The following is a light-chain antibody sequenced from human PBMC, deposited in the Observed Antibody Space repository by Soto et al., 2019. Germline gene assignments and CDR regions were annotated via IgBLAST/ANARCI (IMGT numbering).Light chain of an antibody. Sequence: EIVLTQSPGTLSLSPGERATLSCRASQSVSSSYLAWYQQKPGQAPRLLIYGVSRRATGIPDRFSGSGSGTDFTLNITRLEPEAFAVYYCQQYGSSRTFGQGTKVEIK. CDR2: GVS. V-gene: IGKV3-20*01. CDR3: QQYGSSRT. J-gene: IGKJ1*01. CDR1: QSVSSSY.